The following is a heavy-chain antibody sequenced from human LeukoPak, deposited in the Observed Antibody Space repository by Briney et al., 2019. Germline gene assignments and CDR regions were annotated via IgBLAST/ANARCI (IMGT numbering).Heavy chain of an antibody. J-gene: IGHJ6*04. Sequence: SETLSLTCTVSGGSISSGGYYWSWIRQHPGKGLEWIGYIYYSGSTCYNPSLKSRVTISVDTSKNQFSLKLSSVTAADTAVYYCARAMVRGVIGHYYGMDVWGKGTTVTVSS. CDR2: IYYSGST. V-gene: IGHV4-31*03. CDR3: ARAMVRGVIGHYYGMDV. D-gene: IGHD3-10*01. CDR1: GGSISSGGYY.